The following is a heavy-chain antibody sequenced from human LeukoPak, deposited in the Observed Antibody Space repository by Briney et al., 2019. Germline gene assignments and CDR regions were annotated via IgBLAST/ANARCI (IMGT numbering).Heavy chain of an antibody. CDR2: IYHSGST. Sequence: PSETLSLTCAVSGGSISSSNWWSWVRQPPGKGLEWIGEIYHSGSTNYNPSLKSRVTISVGKSKNQFSLKLSSVTAADTAVYYCARDNTPRTIAVAGREFDYWGQGTLVTVSS. J-gene: IGHJ4*02. CDR3: ARDNTPRTIAVAGREFDY. CDR1: GGSISSSNW. D-gene: IGHD6-19*01. V-gene: IGHV4-4*02.